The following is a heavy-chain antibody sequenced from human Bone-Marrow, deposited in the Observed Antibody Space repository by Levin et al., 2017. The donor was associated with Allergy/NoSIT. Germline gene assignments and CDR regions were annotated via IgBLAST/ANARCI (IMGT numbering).Heavy chain of an antibody. D-gene: IGHD3-3*02. CDR1: GGTFSSYA. CDR2: IIPIFGTA. J-gene: IGHJ4*02. V-gene: IGHV1-69*01. CDR3: ALQPHFWSGYYKSDYFDY. Sequence: KISCKASGGTFSSYAISWVRQAPGQGLEWMGGIIPIFGTANYAQKFQGRVTITADESTSTAYMELSSLRSEDTAVYYCALQPHFWSGYYKSDYFDYWGQGTLVTVSS.